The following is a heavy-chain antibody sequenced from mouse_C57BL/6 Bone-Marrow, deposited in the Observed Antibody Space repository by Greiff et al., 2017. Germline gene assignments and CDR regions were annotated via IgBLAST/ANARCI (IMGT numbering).Heavy chain of an antibody. CDR1: SFNIKDDY. D-gene: IGHD2-4*01. V-gene: IGHV14-4*01. CDR3: TTEYDYGYYFDY. CDR2: IDPENGDT. J-gene: IGHJ2*01. Sequence: VQLQQSGAELVRPGASVKLSCTASSFNIKDDYMHWVKQRPEQGLEWIGWIDPENGDTEYASKFQGKAPITADTSSNTAYLQLSSLTSEDTAVYYCTTEYDYGYYFDYWGQGTTLTVSS.